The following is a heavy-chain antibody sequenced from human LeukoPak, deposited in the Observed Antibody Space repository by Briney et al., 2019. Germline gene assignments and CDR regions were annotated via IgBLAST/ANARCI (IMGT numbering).Heavy chain of an antibody. J-gene: IGHJ4*02. Sequence: SETLSLTCAVYGESFSGYYWSWIRQPPGKGLEWIGEINHSGNTNYNPSLKNRVTISVDTSKNQFSLKLSSVTAADTAVYYCARGYYDILTGPHPYFDYWGQGTQVTVSS. V-gene: IGHV4-34*01. CDR3: ARGYYDILTGPHPYFDY. D-gene: IGHD3-9*01. CDR1: GESFSGYY. CDR2: INHSGNT.